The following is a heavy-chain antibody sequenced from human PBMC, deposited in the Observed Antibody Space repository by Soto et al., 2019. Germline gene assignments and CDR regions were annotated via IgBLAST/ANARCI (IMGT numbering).Heavy chain of an antibody. CDR2: ILPSDSDT. V-gene: IGHV5-51*01. Sequence: GESLKISCQGSGYSFSDYWIGWVRQMPGKGQEWRGIILPSDSDTKYSPSFQGHVTFSVDTSISTAFLQWNRLKAEGAAIHYCARQYYNFWSGSYTGSSYFDFWGRGTLVTVSS. J-gene: IGHJ2*01. D-gene: IGHD3-3*01. CDR3: ARQYYNFWSGSYTGSSYFDF. CDR1: GYSFSDYW.